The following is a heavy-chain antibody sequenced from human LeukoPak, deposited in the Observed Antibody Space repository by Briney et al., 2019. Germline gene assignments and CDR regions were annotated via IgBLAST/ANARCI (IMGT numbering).Heavy chain of an antibody. V-gene: IGHV1-8*01. Sequence: ASVKVSCKASGYTFTTYDINWVRQATGQGLEWMGWMNPNSGNTGYAQKFQGRVTITRDTSASTAYMELSSLRSEDTAVYYCARGRCVGSTNCYYFDSWGQGTLVTVSS. J-gene: IGHJ4*02. CDR1: GYTFTTYD. CDR2: MNPNSGNT. CDR3: ARGRCVGSTNCYYFDS. D-gene: IGHD2-2*01.